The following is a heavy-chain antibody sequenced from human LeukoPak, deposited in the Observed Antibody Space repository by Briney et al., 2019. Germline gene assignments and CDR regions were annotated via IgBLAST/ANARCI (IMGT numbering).Heavy chain of an antibody. CDR3: ARGTDFYKGGNY. CDR1: GGSISSSSYY. D-gene: IGHD5-24*01. V-gene: IGHV4-39*02. Sequence: SETLSLTCTVSGGSISSSSYYWGWIRQPPGKGLEWIGSIYYSGSTNYNPSLKGRVTISLDTSKNHLSLQLSSVTAADTAVYYCARGTDFYKGGNYWGQGTLVTVSS. CDR2: IYYSGST. J-gene: IGHJ4*02.